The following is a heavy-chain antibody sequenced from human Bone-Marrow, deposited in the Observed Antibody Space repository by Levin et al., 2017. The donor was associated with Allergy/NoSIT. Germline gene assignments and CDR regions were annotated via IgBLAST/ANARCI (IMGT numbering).Heavy chain of an antibody. D-gene: IGHD5-12*01. CDR1: GGTFSGYT. J-gene: IGHJ5*02. CDR2: IIPIFGTA. CDR3: VRGYSNFEAVRWFDP. Sequence: KISCKASGGTFSGYTITWVRQAPGQGLEWMGGIIPIFGTANHAQKFQGRVTITADESTNTVYMALSSLRSEDTAVYYCVRGYSNFEAVRWFDPWGQGTLVTVSS. V-gene: IGHV1-69*01.